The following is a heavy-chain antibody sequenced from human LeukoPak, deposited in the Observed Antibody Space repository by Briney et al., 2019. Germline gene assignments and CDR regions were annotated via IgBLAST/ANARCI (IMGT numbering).Heavy chain of an antibody. V-gene: IGHV4-34*01. CDR3: AREGLRNAYNPLGY. D-gene: IGHD5-24*01. CDR2: IKQSENT. CDR1: GGSFSAYY. Sequence: SETLSLTCAVYGGSFSAYYWTWIRQPPGKGLEWIGEIKQSENTNYNPSLKSRVTIPIDPSKNQISLKLNSVTAAGTAVYFCAREGLRNAYNPLGYWGQGTLVTVSS. J-gene: IGHJ4*02.